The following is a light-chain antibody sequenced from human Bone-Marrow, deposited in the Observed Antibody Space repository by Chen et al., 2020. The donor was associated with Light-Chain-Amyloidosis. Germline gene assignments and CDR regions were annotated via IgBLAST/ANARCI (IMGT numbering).Light chain of an antibody. V-gene: IGLV2-14*01. CDR2: EVT. CDR1: SSDVGGDNH. J-gene: IGLJ1*01. Sequence: QSALTQPPSVSGSPVHSITISLTGTSSDVGGDNHVSWYQQHPDKAPKLMIYEVTNRPSWVPDRFSGSKSDNTASLTISGLQTEDEADYFCSSYTITNTLVFGSGTRVTVL. CDR3: SSYTITNTLV.